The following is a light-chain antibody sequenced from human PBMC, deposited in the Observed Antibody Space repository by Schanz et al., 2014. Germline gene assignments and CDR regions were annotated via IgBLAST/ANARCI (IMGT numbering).Light chain of an antibody. Sequence: QSVLTQPASVSGSPGQSITISCTGTSSDVGGYNYVSWHQQHPGKAPKVMIYEVSKRPSGVPDRFSGSKSGNSASLTVSGLQAEDEADYYCSSYAGSDNVVFGGGTKLTVL. J-gene: IGLJ2*01. V-gene: IGLV2-8*01. CDR3: SSYAGSDNVV. CDR1: SSDVGGYNY. CDR2: EVS.